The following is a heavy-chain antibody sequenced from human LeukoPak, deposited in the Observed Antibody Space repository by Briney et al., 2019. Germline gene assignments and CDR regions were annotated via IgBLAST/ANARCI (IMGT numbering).Heavy chain of an antibody. CDR2: TYYSGNT. Sequence: SETLSLTCTVSGGSMSSYYWSWIWQPPGKGLEWIGYTYYSGNTNCNPSLKSRVTISVDTSKNQFSLKVSSVTAADTAVYYCARVFHDSSGYPFDYWGQGTLVTVSS. CDR1: GGSMSSYY. CDR3: ARVFHDSSGYPFDY. J-gene: IGHJ4*02. V-gene: IGHV4-59*01. D-gene: IGHD3-22*01.